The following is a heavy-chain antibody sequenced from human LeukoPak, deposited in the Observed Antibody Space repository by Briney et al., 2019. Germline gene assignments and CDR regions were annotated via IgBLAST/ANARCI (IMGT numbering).Heavy chain of an antibody. V-gene: IGHV3-30*18. D-gene: IGHD6-13*01. CDR2: ISNDGRDK. CDR1: GFTFSSHG. Sequence: PGGSLRLSCAASGFTFSSHGMHWVRQAPGKGLEWGAVISNDGRDKKSADSVKGRLTISRDNSKNTLYLQMNSLRAEDTAVYYCAKDLKIAAADYYFDYWGQGTLVTVSS. CDR3: AKDLKIAAADYYFDY. J-gene: IGHJ4*02.